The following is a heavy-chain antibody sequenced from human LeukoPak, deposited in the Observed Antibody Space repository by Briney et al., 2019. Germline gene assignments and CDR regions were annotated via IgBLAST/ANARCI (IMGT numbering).Heavy chain of an antibody. CDR1: GFTFSSSW. CDR2: IQPDGSEK. Sequence: PGGSLRLSCAASGFTFSSSWMSWVRQAPGKGLEWVANIQPDGSEKHYVDSVKGRFTISRDNAKNSLYMQMNSLRAEDTAVYYCARGLGWYRIDYWGQGTLVTVSS. D-gene: IGHD6-19*01. J-gene: IGHJ4*02. V-gene: IGHV3-7*01. CDR3: ARGLGWYRIDY.